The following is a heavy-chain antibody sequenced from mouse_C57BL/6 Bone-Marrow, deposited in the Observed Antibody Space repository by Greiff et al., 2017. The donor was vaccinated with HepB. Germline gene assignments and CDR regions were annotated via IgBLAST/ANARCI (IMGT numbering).Heavy chain of an antibody. CDR1: GFSFNTYA. V-gene: IGHV10-1*01. J-gene: IGHJ4*01. CDR3: VRQGWVGAMDY. CDR2: IRSKSNNYAT. Sequence: EVKLMESGGGLVQPKGSLKLSCAASGFSFNTYAMNWVRHAPGKGLEWVARIRSKSNNYATYYADSVKDRFTISRDDSESMLYLQMNNLKTEDTAMYYCVRQGWVGAMDYWGQGTSVTVSS. D-gene: IGHD1-1*02.